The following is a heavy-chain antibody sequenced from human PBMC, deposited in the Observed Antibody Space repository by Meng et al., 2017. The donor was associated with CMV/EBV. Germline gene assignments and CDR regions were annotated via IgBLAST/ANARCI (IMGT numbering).Heavy chain of an antibody. J-gene: IGHJ6*02. Sequence: GESLKISCAASGFTVSSNYMSWVRQAPGKGLEWVSVIYSGGSTYYADSVKGRFTISRDNSKNTLYLQMNSLRAEDTAVYYCARDIIGSGTYYYYGMDVWGQGTTVTVSS. CDR2: IYSGGST. CDR1: GFTVSSNY. D-gene: IGHD3-3*01. CDR3: ARDIIGSGTYYYYGMDV. V-gene: IGHV3-53*05.